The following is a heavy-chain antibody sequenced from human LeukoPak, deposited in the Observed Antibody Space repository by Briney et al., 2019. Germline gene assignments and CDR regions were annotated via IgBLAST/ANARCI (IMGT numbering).Heavy chain of an antibody. V-gene: IGHV3-48*04. CDR1: WFPLRRFK. CDR3: ARTGSSSWFYFDS. J-gene: IGHJ4*02. Sequence: GSLKLPWSAPWFPLRRFKINWVRPAPGEGLEWVSFISGSTSTIYYADSVKGRFTISRDIPKNSLYLQMNSLRAEDTAVYYCARTGSSSWFYFDSWGQGTLVTVSS. CDR2: ISGSTSTI. D-gene: IGHD6-13*01.